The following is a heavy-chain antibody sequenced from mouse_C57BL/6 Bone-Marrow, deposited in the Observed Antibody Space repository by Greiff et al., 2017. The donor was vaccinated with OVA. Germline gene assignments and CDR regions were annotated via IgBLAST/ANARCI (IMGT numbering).Heavy chain of an antibody. Sequence: EVQLQQSGAELVRPGASVKLSCTASGFNIKDDYMHWVKQRPEQGLEWLGWIDPENGDTEYASKFQGKATITADTSSNTAYLQLSSLTSEDTAVYYCTTLRFYFDYWGQGTSVTVSS. V-gene: IGHV14-4*01. D-gene: IGHD2-1*01. CDR2: IDPENGDT. J-gene: IGHJ4*01. CDR3: TTLRFYFDY. CDR1: GFNIKDDY.